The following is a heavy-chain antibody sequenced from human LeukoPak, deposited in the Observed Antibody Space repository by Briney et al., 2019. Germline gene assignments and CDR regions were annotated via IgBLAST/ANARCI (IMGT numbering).Heavy chain of an antibody. D-gene: IGHD3-3*01. CDR1: GYTLTELS. Sequence: GASVKVSCKVSGYTLTELSMHWVRQAPGKGLEWMGGFDPEDGETIYAQKFQGRVTMTEDTSTDTAYMELSSLRSEDTAVYYCATAGPGRYDFWSGPQRRAAFDIWGQGTMVTVSS. J-gene: IGHJ3*02. CDR2: FDPEDGET. V-gene: IGHV1-24*01. CDR3: ATAGPGRYDFWSGPQRRAAFDI.